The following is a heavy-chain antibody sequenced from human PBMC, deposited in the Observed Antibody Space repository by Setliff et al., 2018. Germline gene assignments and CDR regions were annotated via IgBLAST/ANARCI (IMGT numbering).Heavy chain of an antibody. D-gene: IGHD2-21*01. J-gene: IGHJ4*02. CDR3: ASGDWFYFDC. CDR1: GFTFSSFW. CDR2: INQDGSGK. V-gene: IGHV3-7*01. Sequence: GGSLRLSCAASGFTFSSFWMSWVRQSPGKGLEWVANINQDGSGKYYVDSVRGRFTISRDTAKNSVYLQMNSLRAEDTGVYYCASGDWFYFDCWGQGTLVTVSS.